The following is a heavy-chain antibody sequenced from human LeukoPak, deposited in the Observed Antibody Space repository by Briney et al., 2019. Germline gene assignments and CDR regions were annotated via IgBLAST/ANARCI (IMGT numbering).Heavy chain of an antibody. CDR2: ISYDGSNK. D-gene: IGHD6-19*01. Sequence: GRSLRLSCAASGFTFSSYGMHWVRQAPGKGLEWVAVISYDGSNKYYADSVKGRFTISRDNSKNTLYLQMNSLRAEDTAVYYCAKDSRLAVAVNRFDYWGQGTLVTVSS. V-gene: IGHV3-30*18. CDR1: GFTFSSYG. J-gene: IGHJ4*02. CDR3: AKDSRLAVAVNRFDY.